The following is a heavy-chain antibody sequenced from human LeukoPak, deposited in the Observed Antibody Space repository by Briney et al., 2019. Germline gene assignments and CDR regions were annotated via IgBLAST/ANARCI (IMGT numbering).Heavy chain of an antibody. D-gene: IGHD1-1*01. CDR1: GFTFDDYG. V-gene: IGHV3-20*04. J-gene: IGHJ6*03. CDR3: ARLPVLEPPYRYYYYYYMDV. CDR2: INWNGGST. Sequence: PGGSLRLSCAASGFTFDDYGMSWVRQAPGKGLEWVSGINWNGGSTGYADSVKGRFTISRDNAKNSLYLQMNSLRAEDTALYYCARLPVLEPPYRYYYYYYMDVWGKGTTVTVSS.